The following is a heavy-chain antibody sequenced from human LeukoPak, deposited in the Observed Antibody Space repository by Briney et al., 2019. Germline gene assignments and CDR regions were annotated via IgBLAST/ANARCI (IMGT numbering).Heavy chain of an antibody. CDR1: GFTLSDYY. V-gene: IGHV3-11*04. D-gene: IGHD2-15*01. CDR2: ISSSGSTI. Sequence: GGSLRLSCAASGFTLSDYYMSWIRQAPGKGLEWVSYISSSGSTIYYADSVKGRFTISRDNAKNSLYLQMNSLRAEDTAVYYCARDWIVVVVAAQHDAFDIWGQGTMVTVSS. CDR3: ARDWIVVVVAAQHDAFDI. J-gene: IGHJ3*02.